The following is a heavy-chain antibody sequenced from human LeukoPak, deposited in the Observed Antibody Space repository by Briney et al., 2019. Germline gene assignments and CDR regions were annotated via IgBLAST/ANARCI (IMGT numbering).Heavy chain of an antibody. CDR2: INHSGST. V-gene: IGHV4-4*02. Sequence: PSGTLSLTCAVSGGSISSSNWWSWVRQPPGKGLEWIGEINHSGSTNYNPSLKSRVTISVDTSKNQFSLKLSSVTAADTAVYYCARHPPTVTRGFDYWGQGTLVTVSS. CDR3: ARHPPTVTRGFDY. J-gene: IGHJ4*02. CDR1: GGSISSSNW. D-gene: IGHD4-17*01.